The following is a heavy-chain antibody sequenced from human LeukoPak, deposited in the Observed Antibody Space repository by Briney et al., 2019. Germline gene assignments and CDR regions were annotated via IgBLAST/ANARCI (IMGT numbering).Heavy chain of an antibody. CDR2: IYSGGST. CDR3: ATNSGYSYGFYFDY. CDR1: GFTVSSNY. Sequence: GGSLRLSCAASGFTVSSNYMSWVRQAPGKGLEWVSVIYSGGSTYYADSVKGRFTISRDNSKNTLYLQMNSLRAEDTAVYYCATNSGYSYGFYFDYWGQGTLVTVSS. D-gene: IGHD5-18*01. V-gene: IGHV3-53*01. J-gene: IGHJ4*02.